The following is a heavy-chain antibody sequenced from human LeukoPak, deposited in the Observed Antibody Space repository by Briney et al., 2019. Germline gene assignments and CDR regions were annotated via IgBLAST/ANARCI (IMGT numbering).Heavy chain of an antibody. J-gene: IGHJ5*02. Sequence: GASLQISCKGSGYSFTSYWIGWVRQMPGKGLEWMGIIYPGDSDTRYSPSFQGRVTISADKSISTAYLQWSSLKASDTAMYYCARQRFTIRAYAGSWFDPWGQGTLVTVSS. V-gene: IGHV5-51*01. CDR2: IYPGDSDT. CDR3: ARQRFTIRAYAGSWFDP. CDR1: GYSFTSYW. D-gene: IGHD3-10*01.